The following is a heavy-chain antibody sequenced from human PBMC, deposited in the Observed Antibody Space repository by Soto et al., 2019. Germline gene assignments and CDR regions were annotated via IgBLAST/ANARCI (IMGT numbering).Heavy chain of an antibody. CDR1: GGSISSGGYY. CDR3: ARESCGGDCYSGDAFDI. V-gene: IGHV4-31*03. CDR2: IYYSGST. J-gene: IGHJ3*02. Sequence: SETLSLTCTVSGGSISSGGYYWSWIRQHPVKGLEWIGYIYYSGSTYYNPSLKSRVTISVDTSKNQFSRKLSSVTAADTAVYYCARESCGGDCYSGDAFDIWGKGTMVTVS. D-gene: IGHD2-21*02.